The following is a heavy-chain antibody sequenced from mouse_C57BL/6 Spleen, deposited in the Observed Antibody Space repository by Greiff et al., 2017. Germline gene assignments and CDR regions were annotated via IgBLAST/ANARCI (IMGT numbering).Heavy chain of an antibody. CDR2: IDPEDGDT. D-gene: IGHD1-1*01. CDR3: TTEGLRQYYFDY. CDR1: GFNIKDYY. J-gene: IGHJ2*01. V-gene: IGHV14-1*01. Sequence: VQLKESGAELVRPGASVKLSCTASGFNIKDYYMHWVKQRPEQGLEWIGRIDPEDGDTEYAPKFQGKATMTADTSSNTAYLQLSILTSEYTAVYYCTTEGLRQYYFDYWGQGTTLTVSS.